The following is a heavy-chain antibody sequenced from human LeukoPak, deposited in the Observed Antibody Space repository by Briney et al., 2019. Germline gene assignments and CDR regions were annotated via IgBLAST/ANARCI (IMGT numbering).Heavy chain of an antibody. Sequence: ASVKVSCKASGYTFTSYYMHWVRQAAGQGLEWMGIINPSGGSTSYAQKFQGRVTMTRDTSTSTVYMELSSLRSEDTAVYYCARSYSSGPGDYWGQGTLVTVSS. CDR2: INPSGGST. D-gene: IGHD6-19*01. V-gene: IGHV1-46*01. CDR1: GYTFTSYY. CDR3: ARSYSSGPGDY. J-gene: IGHJ4*02.